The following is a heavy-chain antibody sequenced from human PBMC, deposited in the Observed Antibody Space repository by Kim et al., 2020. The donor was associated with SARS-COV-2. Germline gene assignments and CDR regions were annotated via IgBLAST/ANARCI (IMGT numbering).Heavy chain of an antibody. CDR3: AKDPGSGSYVDY. J-gene: IGHJ4*02. Sequence: YYADSVKGRFTISRDNSKNTLYLQMISLRAEDTAVYYCAKDPGSGSYVDYWGQGTLVTVSS. V-gene: IGHV3-23*01. D-gene: IGHD3-10*01.